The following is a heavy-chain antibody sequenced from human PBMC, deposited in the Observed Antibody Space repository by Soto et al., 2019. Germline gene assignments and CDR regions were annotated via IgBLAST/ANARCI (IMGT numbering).Heavy chain of an antibody. Sequence: QVQLVQSGAEVKKPGASVKVSCKDSGYTFTSYGISWVRQAPGQGLEWMGWTSAYNGNTNYAQKLQRRVTMTTDTSTSTAYMELTSQRSDATAGYYCARDNGYESDYWGQGTLVTVSS. CDR1: GYTFTSYG. J-gene: IGHJ4*02. CDR3: ARDNGYESDY. CDR2: TSAYNGNT. V-gene: IGHV1-18*01. D-gene: IGHD5-12*01.